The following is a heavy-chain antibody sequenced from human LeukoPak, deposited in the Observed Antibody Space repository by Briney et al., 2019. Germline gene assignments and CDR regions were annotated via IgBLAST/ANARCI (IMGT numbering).Heavy chain of an antibody. V-gene: IGHV3-9*01. D-gene: IGHD5-18*01. CDR2: IRWDSGTI. CDR1: GFTFDDYA. J-gene: IGHJ3*02. CDR3: ARARSSYGYGDAFDI. Sequence: PGGSLRLSCAASGFTFDDYAMHWVRQAPGKGLEWVSGIRWDSGTIGYADSVKGRFTISRDNSKNTLYLQMNSLRAEDTAVYYCARARSSYGYGDAFDIWGQGTMVTVSS.